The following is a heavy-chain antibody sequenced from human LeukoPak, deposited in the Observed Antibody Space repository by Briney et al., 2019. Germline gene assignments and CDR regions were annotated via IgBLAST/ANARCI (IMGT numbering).Heavy chain of an antibody. J-gene: IGHJ4*02. Sequence: PGGSLRLSCAASGFSFRDFWMTWVRQAPGKGLEWVANINQGGSVKYYVDSVKGRFTISRDDAESSLYVQMNSLRDEDTVVYYCARFGYSGWNLEYWGQGTLVTVSS. CDR1: GFSFRDFW. V-gene: IGHV3-7*01. CDR2: INQGGSVK. D-gene: IGHD5-12*01. CDR3: ARFGYSGWNLEY.